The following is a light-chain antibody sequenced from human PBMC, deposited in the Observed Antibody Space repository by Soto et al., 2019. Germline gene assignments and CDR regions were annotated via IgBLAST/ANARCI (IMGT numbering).Light chain of an antibody. J-gene: IGKJ1*01. CDR2: KAS. CDR1: ERIGSW. V-gene: IGKV1-5*03. CDR3: QQYSSSPRT. Sequence: DVQMTQSPSTLSASVGDRVTITCRASERIGSWLAWYQLKPGTVPKLLIYKASTLTKGVTSTFSGSGSGTEFNLTINRLQPDDFAAYYCQQYSSSPRTFGQGPKVDIK.